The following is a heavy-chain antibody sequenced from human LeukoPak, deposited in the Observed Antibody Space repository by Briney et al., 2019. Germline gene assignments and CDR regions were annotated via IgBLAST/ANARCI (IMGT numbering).Heavy chain of an antibody. D-gene: IGHD2-15*01. CDR2: INPNSGGT. Sequence: VASVKVSCKASGYTFTGYYMHWVRQAPGQGLEWMGWINPNSGGTNYAQKFQGRVTMTRDTSISTAYMELSRLRSDDTAVYYCARPPYCSGGSCYSRYYFDYWGQGTLVTVSS. CDR3: ARPPYCSGGSCYSRYYFDY. CDR1: GYTFTGYY. J-gene: IGHJ4*02. V-gene: IGHV1-2*02.